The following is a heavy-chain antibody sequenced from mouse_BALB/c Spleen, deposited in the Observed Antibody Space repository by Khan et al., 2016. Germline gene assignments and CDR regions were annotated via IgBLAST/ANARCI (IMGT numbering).Heavy chain of an antibody. CDR1: GFYITSDYR. CDR2: IHYSGST. J-gene: IGHJ3*01. V-gene: IGHV3-1*02. CDR3: ASYDSGGAPWCAH. Sequence: EVKLEEPGPDLEKHSQSHSLTGTVTGFYITSDYRWDWIRQFPGNKLEWKGYIHYSGSTNHNPSLKSRISLTRDASKVQFFLPLHSATTEDTATFYCASYDSGGAPWCAHWGQGTLVTVSA. D-gene: IGHD2-3*01.